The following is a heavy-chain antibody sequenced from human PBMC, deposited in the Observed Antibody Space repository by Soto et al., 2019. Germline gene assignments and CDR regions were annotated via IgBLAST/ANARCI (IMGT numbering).Heavy chain of an antibody. CDR2: IYYSGST. Sequence: SETLSLTCTVSGGSISSGDYYWSWIRQPPGKGLEWIGYIYYSGSTYYNPSLKSRVTISVDTSKNQFSLKLSSVTAADTAVYYCARVIRIFGVVILNWLDPWGQGTPVTVSS. CDR1: GGSISSGDYY. CDR3: ARVIRIFGVVILNWLDP. D-gene: IGHD3-3*01. J-gene: IGHJ5*02. V-gene: IGHV4-30-4*01.